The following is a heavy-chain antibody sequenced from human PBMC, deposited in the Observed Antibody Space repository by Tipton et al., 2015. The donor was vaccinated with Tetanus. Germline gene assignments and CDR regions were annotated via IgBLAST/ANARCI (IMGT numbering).Heavy chain of an antibody. J-gene: IGHJ4*02. D-gene: IGHD3-22*01. CDR2: ISWNSGSI. CDR3: AKDMGAGGYYYRSGLVDY. CDR1: GFTSDDYA. Sequence: SLRLSCAASGFTSDDYAMHWVRQAPGKGLEWVSGISWNSGSIGYADSVKGRFTISRDNAKNSLYLQMNSLRAEDTALYYCAKDMGAGGYYYRSGLVDYWGQGTLVTVSS. V-gene: IGHV3-9*02.